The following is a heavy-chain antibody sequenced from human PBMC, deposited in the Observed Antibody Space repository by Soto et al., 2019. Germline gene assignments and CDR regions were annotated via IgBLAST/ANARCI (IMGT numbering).Heavy chain of an antibody. J-gene: IGHJ6*02. D-gene: IGHD6-13*01. CDR2: IYSGGST. CDR1: GFTVSSNY. Sequence: GGSLRLSCAASGFTVSSNYMSWVRQAPGKGLEWVSVIYSGGSTYYADSVKGRFTISRDNSKNTLYLQMNSLRAEDTAVYYCARSSYSSPYYYYYGMDVWGQGTTVTVSS. CDR3: ARSSYSSPYYYYYGMDV. V-gene: IGHV3-53*01.